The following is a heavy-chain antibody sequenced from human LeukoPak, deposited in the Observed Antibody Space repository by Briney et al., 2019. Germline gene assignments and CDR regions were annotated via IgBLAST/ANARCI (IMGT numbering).Heavy chain of an antibody. Sequence: SETLSLTCTVSGGSISNFYWGWIRQPPGKGLEWIGYVYYTGSTNYNPSLKSRVTMFEDKSKNQFSLRLYSVTVADTAAYYCARHFAYSSSSYFDYWGQGSLVTVSS. CDR1: GGSISNFY. V-gene: IGHV4-59*08. D-gene: IGHD6-6*01. CDR2: VYYTGST. J-gene: IGHJ4*02. CDR3: ARHFAYSSSSYFDY.